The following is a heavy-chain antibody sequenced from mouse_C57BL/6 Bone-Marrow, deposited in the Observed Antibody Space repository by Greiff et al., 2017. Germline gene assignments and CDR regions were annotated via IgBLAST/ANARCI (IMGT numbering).Heavy chain of an antibody. CDR3: ARLMRYWYFDV. V-gene: IGHV5-4*03. CDR2: ISDGGSYT. Sequence: LVESGGGLVKPGGSLKLSCAASGFTFSSYAMSWVRQTPEKRLEWVATISDGGSYTYYPDNVKGRFTISRDNAKNNLYLQMSHLKSEDTAMYYCARLMRYWYFDVWGTGTTVPVSS. CDR1: GFTFSSYA. J-gene: IGHJ1*03.